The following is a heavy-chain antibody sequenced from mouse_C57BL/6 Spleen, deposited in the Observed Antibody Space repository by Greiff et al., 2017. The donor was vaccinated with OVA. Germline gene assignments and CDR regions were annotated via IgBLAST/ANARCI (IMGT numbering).Heavy chain of an antibody. D-gene: IGHD2-1*01. J-gene: IGHJ2*01. CDR3: ARGNYYFDY. Sequence: VQRVESGAELVRPGASVKLSCKASGYTFTDYYINWVKQRPGQGLEWIARIYPGSGNTYYNEKFKGKATLTAEKSSSTAYMQRSSLTSEDSAVYFCARGNYYFDYWGQGTTLTVSS. V-gene: IGHV1-76*01. CDR1: GYTFTDYY. CDR2: IYPGSGNT.